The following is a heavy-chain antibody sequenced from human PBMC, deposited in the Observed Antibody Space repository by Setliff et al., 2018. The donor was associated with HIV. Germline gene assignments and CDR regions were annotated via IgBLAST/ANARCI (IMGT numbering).Heavy chain of an antibody. CDR1: GYMFTDYY. Sequence: GASVKVSCKASGYMFTDYYIHWVRQAPGQGLEWMGWINPKSGDTKYGRSFQGRVTMTRDTSISTAYMNLSGLRSNDTAVYYCTRGTAVADTNTQPFKYWGQGALVTVSS. J-gene: IGHJ4*02. V-gene: IGHV1-2*02. D-gene: IGHD6-19*01. CDR2: INPKSGDT. CDR3: TRGTAVADTNTQPFKY.